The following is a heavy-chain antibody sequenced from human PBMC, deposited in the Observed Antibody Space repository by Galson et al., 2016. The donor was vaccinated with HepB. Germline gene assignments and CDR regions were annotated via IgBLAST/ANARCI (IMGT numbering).Heavy chain of an antibody. V-gene: IGHV1-2*06. Sequence: SVKVSCKASGYTFTSYYIHWVRQAPGQGLEWMGRINPNRGGTNYAQKFQGRVAMTSDTSISTAYMELSSLRSDDTAVYYCATEDDYYYYGMDVWGQGTTVTVSS. CDR3: ATEDDYYYYGMDV. CDR1: GYTFTSYY. CDR2: INPNRGGT. J-gene: IGHJ6*02.